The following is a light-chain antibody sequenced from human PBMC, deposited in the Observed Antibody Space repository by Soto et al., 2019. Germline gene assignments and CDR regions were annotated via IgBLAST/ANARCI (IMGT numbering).Light chain of an antibody. J-gene: IGKJ1*01. CDR3: QQYNKWLWT. CDR1: QSVSSN. CDR2: CAS. Sequence: EIVMTQAPATLSVSPGERATLSCRASQSVSSNLAWYQQKPGQTPRLLIYCASTRATGTPARFSGSGSGTEFILTISSLQSEDFATYYCQQYNKWLWTFGQGTKVEI. V-gene: IGKV3-15*01.